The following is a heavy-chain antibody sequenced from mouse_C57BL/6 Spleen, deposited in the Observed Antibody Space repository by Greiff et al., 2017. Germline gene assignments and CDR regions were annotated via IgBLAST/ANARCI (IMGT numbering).Heavy chain of an antibody. Sequence: VQLKQSGPELVKPGASVKISCKASGYSFTGYYMNWVKQSPEKSLEWIGEINPSTGGTTYNQKFKAKATLTVDKSSSTAYMQLKSLTSEDSAVYYCARGPFYDGYSYAMDYWGQGTSVTVSS. V-gene: IGHV1-42*01. D-gene: IGHD2-3*01. CDR3: ARGPFYDGYSYAMDY. J-gene: IGHJ4*01. CDR2: INPSTGGT. CDR1: GYSFTGYY.